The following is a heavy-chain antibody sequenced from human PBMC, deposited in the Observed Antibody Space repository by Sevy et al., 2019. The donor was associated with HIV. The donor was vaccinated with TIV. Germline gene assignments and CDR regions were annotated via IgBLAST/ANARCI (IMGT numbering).Heavy chain of an antibody. J-gene: IGHJ4*02. CDR2: IRSKANSYAT. D-gene: IGHD7-27*01. V-gene: IGHV3-73*01. Sequence: GGALRLSCAASGFTFSGSAMHWVRQASGKGLEWVGRIRSKANSYATAYAASVKGRFTISRDDSKNTAYLQMNSLKTGDTAVYYCTRHRTGDPSFDYWGQGTLVTVSS. CDR1: GFTFSGSA. CDR3: TRHRTGDPSFDY.